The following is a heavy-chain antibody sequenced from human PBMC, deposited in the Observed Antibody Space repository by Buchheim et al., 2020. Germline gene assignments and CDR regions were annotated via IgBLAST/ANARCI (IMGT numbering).Heavy chain of an antibody. D-gene: IGHD7-27*01. V-gene: IGHV4-39*02. J-gene: IGHJ6*02. CDR2: LYDRGTS. CDR1: GGSISNSPFY. Sequence: QLQLQESGPAMVKPSDTLSLTCTVSGGSISNSPFYWGWIRQAPGKGLEWIGSLYDRGTSYYNPSLKTRVTISLDTSENHFSLTLTSVTAADAAVYYCARLGMKDGYYYYGMDVWGQGTT. CDR3: ARLGMKDGYYYYGMDV.